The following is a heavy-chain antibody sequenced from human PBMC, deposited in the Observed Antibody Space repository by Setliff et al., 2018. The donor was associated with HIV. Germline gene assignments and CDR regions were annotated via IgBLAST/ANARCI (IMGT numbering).Heavy chain of an antibody. D-gene: IGHD3-10*01. J-gene: IGHJ6*02. CDR3: ARSVIGYYYYGMDV. V-gene: IGHV3-30*04. CDR1: GFTFSRYG. CDR2: ISDGGTTT. Sequence: GGSLRLSCAASGFTFSRYGMHWVRQAPGKGLEWVAFISDGGTTTYYADSVKGRFTISRDNSKNTLYLQMNSLRAEDTAVYYCARSVIGYYYYGMDVWGQGTLVTVSS.